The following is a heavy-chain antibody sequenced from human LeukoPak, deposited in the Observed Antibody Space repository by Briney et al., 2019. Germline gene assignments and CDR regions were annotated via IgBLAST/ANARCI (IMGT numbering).Heavy chain of an antibody. J-gene: IGHJ5*02. CDR3: ARHVGFITMVRGVINNNWFDP. V-gene: IGHV4-39*01. CDR1: GGSISSSSYY. D-gene: IGHD3-10*01. CDR2: IYYSGSP. Sequence: SETLSLTCTVSGGSISSSSYYWGWIRQPPGKGLEWIGSIYYSGSPYYNPSLKSRVTISVDTSKKQFSLKLSSVTAADTAVYYCARHVGFITMVRGVINNNWFDPWGQGTLVTVSS.